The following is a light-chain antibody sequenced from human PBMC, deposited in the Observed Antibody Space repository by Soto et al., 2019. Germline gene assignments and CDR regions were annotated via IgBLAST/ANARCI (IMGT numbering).Light chain of an antibody. Sequence: QSALTQPASVSGSPGQSITISCTGTSSDVGGYNYVSWYQQHPCKAPKLMIYDVSNRPSGVSNRFSGSKSGNTASLTISGLQAEDEADYYFSSYTSSSTLEGVFGGGTKVTVL. CDR2: DVS. CDR3: SSYTSSSTLEGV. J-gene: IGLJ2*01. CDR1: SSDVGGYNY. V-gene: IGLV2-14*01.